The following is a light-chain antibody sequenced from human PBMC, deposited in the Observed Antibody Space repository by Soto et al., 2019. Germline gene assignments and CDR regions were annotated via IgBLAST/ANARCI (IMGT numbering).Light chain of an antibody. Sequence: EIVLTQSPGTLSLSPGERATLSCRASQNVRGNYLARYQQKPGQAPRLLIYGASSRATGIQDRFSGSGSGTDFTLTISRLEPEDFAVYYCQQYDSSPLYTFVQGTKLEIK. CDR3: QQYDSSPLYT. CDR1: QNVRGNY. J-gene: IGKJ2*01. V-gene: IGKV3-20*01. CDR2: GAS.